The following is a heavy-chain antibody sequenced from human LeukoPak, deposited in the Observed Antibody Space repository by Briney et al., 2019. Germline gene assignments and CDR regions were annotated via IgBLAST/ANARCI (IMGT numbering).Heavy chain of an antibody. CDR3: ARDGAVAGIGYYYGMDV. J-gene: IGHJ6*04. D-gene: IGHD6-19*01. CDR2: ISAYNGNT. Sequence: ASVKVSCKASGYTFTSYSISWVRQAPGQGLEWMGWISAYNGNTNYAQKLQGRVTMTTDTSTSTAYMELRSLRSDDTAVYYCARDGAVAGIGYYYGMDVWGKGTTVTVSS. V-gene: IGHV1-18*04. CDR1: GYTFTSYS.